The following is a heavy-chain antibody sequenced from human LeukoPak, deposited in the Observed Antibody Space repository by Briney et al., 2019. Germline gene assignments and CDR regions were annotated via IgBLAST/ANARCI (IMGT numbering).Heavy chain of an antibody. V-gene: IGHV3-7*01. CDR3: ARDHSTVTPTYMDV. Sequence: PGGSLRLSCAASGFTFSSYWMSWVRQAPGKGLEWVANIKQDGSEKYYADSVKGRFTISRDNFKNTLYLQMNSLRAEDTAVYYCARDHSTVTPTYMDVWGQGTTVTVSS. D-gene: IGHD4-17*01. CDR2: IKQDGSEK. CDR1: GFTFSSYW. J-gene: IGHJ6*02.